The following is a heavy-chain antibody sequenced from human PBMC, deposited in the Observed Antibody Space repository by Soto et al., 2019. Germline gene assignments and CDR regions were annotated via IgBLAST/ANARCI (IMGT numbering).Heavy chain of an antibody. CDR3: GRDPSDSSGNYDY. V-gene: IGHV1-2*02. CDR1: GYTFTLYF. Sequence: ASVKVSCKTSGYTFTLYFMHWVRQAPGEGLEWMGWINPNSGVTQYAQKYQGRVTMTSDTSISTAYMDLTGLTSDDTAVYYCGRDPSDSSGNYDYWGQGTLVTVSS. J-gene: IGHJ4*02. D-gene: IGHD3-22*01. CDR2: INPNSGVT.